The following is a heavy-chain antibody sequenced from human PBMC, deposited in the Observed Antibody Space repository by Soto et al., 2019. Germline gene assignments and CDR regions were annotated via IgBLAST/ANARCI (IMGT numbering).Heavy chain of an antibody. D-gene: IGHD2-15*01. V-gene: IGHV1-69*13. CDR3: ARSDIVVVVAATLPENGPFDY. J-gene: IGHJ4*02. CDR2: IIPIFGTA. CDR1: GGTFSSYA. Sequence: ASVKVSCKASGGTFSSYAISWVRQAPGQGLEWMGGIIPIFGTANYAQKFQGRVTITADESTSTAYMELSSLRSEDTAVYYCARSDIVVVVAATLPENGPFDYWGQGTLVTVSS.